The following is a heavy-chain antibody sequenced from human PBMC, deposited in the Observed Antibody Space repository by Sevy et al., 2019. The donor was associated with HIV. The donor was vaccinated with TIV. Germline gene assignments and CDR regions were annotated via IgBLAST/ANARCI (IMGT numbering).Heavy chain of an antibody. V-gene: IGHV3-23*01. D-gene: IGHD6-13*01. J-gene: IGHJ6*02. CDR2: ISGSGGST. Sequence: GGSLRLSCAASGFTFSSYAMSWVRQAPGKGLEWVSAISGSGGSTYYADSVKAGFTISRDNSKNTLYLQMNSLRAEGTAVYYCAKDPLIAGRVEIKLDYGMDVWGHGTTVTVSS. CDR1: GFTFSSYA. CDR3: AKDPLIAGRVEIKLDYGMDV.